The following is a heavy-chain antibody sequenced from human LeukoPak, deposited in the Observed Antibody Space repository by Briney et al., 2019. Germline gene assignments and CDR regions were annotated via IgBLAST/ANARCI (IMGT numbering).Heavy chain of an antibody. CDR3: SRSPQGLILDY. CDR1: GYSFTSYW. D-gene: IGHD3-22*01. V-gene: IGHV5-10-1*01. J-gene: IGHJ4*02. Sequence: PGESLRISCKGSGYSFTSYWISWVRQMPGKGLEWMGRIDPSDSYTNYSPSFQGHDTISADKSINTAYLQWTSLKASDTAMYYCSRSPQGLILDYWGQGTLVTVSS. CDR2: IDPSDSYT.